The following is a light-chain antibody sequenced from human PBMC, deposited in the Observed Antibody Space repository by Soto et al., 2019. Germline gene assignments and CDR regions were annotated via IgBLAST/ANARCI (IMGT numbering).Light chain of an antibody. CDR1: QGINSY. V-gene: IGKV1-9*01. Sequence: DIRLTQSPSFLSGSVGDRVTITCRASQGINSYLAWYQQKAGKAPKLLIYAASTLLTAVPSRFSGGGSGTEFTLTISSLQPEDVATYYCQQLHSYPRTFGQGTKV. CDR3: QQLHSYPRT. J-gene: IGKJ1*01. CDR2: AAS.